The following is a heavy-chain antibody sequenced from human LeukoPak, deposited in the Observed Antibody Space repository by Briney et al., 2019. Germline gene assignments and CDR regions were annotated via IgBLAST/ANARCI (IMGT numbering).Heavy chain of an antibody. D-gene: IGHD3-10*01. Sequence: KPSETLSLTCSVSGVYFSSSGCYWGWIRQPPGKGLEWIGSIFYTGNTYYNPSLKSRITISADTSKNQFSLELRFVTAADTAVYYCARPGASLEWDSGSFPDYWGQGTLVTVSS. CDR3: ARPGASLEWDSGSFPDY. J-gene: IGHJ4*02. CDR1: GVYFSSSGCY. CDR2: IFYTGNT. V-gene: IGHV4-39*01.